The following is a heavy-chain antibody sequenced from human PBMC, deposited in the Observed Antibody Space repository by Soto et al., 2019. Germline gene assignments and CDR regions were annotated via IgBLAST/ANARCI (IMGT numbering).Heavy chain of an antibody. J-gene: IGHJ6*02. D-gene: IGHD5-12*01. Sequence: PSETLSLTCTVSGGSVSSNSYSWGWIRQSPGKGLEWIGTIYSSENTHYNPSLLSRVTMTTDTSTSTVHMEVRSLRSDDTAVYYCAREGVAPYYYYGMDVWGQGTPVTVSS. CDR3: AREGVAPYYYYGMDV. CDR2: IYSSENT. CDR1: GGSVSSNSYS. V-gene: IGHV4-39*06.